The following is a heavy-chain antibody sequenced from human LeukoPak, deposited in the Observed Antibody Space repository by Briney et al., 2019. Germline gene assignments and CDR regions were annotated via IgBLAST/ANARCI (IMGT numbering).Heavy chain of an antibody. Sequence: ASVKVSCKASGYTFTSYGISWVRQAPGQGLEWMGWISAYNGNTNYAQKLQGRVTMTTDTSTSTAYMELRSLRSDDTAVYYCARAKDPGGFWSGYPPDYYYYMDVWGKGTTVTVSS. V-gene: IGHV1-18*01. CDR3: ARAKDPGGFWSGYPPDYYYYMDV. CDR2: ISAYNGNT. J-gene: IGHJ6*03. CDR1: GYTFTSYG. D-gene: IGHD3-3*01.